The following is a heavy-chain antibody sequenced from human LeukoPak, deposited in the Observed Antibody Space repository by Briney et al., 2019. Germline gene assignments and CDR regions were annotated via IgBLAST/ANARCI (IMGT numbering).Heavy chain of an antibody. CDR1: GFTVSDYS. V-gene: IGHV3-23*01. Sequence: GGSLRLACAASGFTVSDYSMSWVGQAPGKGLEWVSAISGSGSYTDYADSVKGRFTISKDNSKNTLYMRMSSLRSEDTAVYYCARDYYDSSGYLDYWGQGTLVTVSS. CDR2: ISGSGSYT. J-gene: IGHJ4*02. CDR3: ARDYYDSSGYLDY. D-gene: IGHD3-22*01.